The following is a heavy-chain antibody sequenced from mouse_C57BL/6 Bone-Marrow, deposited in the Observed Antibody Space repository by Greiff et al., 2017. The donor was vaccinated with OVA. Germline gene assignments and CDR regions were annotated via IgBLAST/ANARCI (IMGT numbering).Heavy chain of an antibody. CDR2: ISSGSSTI. CDR3: ARIWAPWFAY. CDR1: GFTFSDYG. J-gene: IGHJ3*01. Sequence: EVQGVESGGGLVKPGGSLKLSCAASGFTFSDYGMHWVRQAPEKGLEWVAYISSGSSTIYYADTVKGRFTISRDNAKNTLFLQMTSLRSEDTAMYYCARIWAPWFAYWGQGTLVTVSA. V-gene: IGHV5-17*01. D-gene: IGHD4-1*01.